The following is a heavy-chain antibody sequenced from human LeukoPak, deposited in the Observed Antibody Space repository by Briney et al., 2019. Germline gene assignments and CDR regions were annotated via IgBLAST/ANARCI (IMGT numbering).Heavy chain of an antibody. CDR3: AKDRGDTAYAFDI. D-gene: IGHD5-18*01. J-gene: IGHJ3*02. CDR1: GFTFSSYG. Sequence: GGSLRLSCAASGFTFSSYGMHWVRQAPGKGLEWVAVIWYDGSNKYYADSVKGRFNTSRDNSKNTLYVQMNSLRAEDTAVYYCAKDRGDTAYAFDIWGQGTMVTVSS. CDR2: IWYDGSNK. V-gene: IGHV3-33*06.